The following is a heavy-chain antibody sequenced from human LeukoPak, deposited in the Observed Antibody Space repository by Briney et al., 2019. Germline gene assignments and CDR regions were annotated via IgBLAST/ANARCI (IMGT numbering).Heavy chain of an antibody. CDR1: GFTFSNYG. CDR2: ISYDGSSK. Sequence: PGGSLRLSCAASGFTFSNYGMHWVRQAPGKGLEWVTLISYDGSSKYYVDSVKGRFTISRDNSKNTLYLQMNSLRAEDTAVYYCAKDHMYTGTDHFYYGMDVWGQGTTVTVSS. CDR3: AKDHMYTGTDHFYYGMDV. V-gene: IGHV3-30*18. J-gene: IGHJ6*02. D-gene: IGHD1-1*01.